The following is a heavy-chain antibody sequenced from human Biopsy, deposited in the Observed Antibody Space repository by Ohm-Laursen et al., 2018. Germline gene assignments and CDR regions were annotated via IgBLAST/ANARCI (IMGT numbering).Heavy chain of an antibody. D-gene: IGHD4-23*01. J-gene: IGHJ4*02. CDR3: ARGSNDFGGLYFPR. CDR2: TSYTGYT. CDR1: GDSITSYF. Sequence: SDTLSLTCIVSGDSITSYFWSWIRQPPGKGLEWIGHTSYTGYTSYNASLKSRVTISVDTSRNHFSLRLSSLTAADTAVYYCARGSNDFGGLYFPRWGQGTLLTVSS. V-gene: IGHV4-59*07.